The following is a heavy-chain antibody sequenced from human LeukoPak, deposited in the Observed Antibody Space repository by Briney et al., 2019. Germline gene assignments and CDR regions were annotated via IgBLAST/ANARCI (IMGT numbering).Heavy chain of an antibody. J-gene: IGHJ5*02. CDR2: ISGSGGST. CDR3: AKSIAAAARGWFDP. CDR1: GFTFSSYA. V-gene: IGHV3-23*01. Sequence: PGGSLRLSCAASGFTFSSYAMSWVRQAPGKGREWGTTISGSGGSTYYADSVKGRFTISRDNSKDTLYLQMNSLRAEDTAVYYCAKSIAAAARGWFDPWGQGTLVTVSS. D-gene: IGHD6-13*01.